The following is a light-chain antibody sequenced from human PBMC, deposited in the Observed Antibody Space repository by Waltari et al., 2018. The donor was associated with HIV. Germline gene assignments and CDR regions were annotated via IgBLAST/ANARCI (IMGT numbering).Light chain of an antibody. V-gene: IGKV2-28*01. CDR1: QSLLHANGYNY. CDR2: LGS. Sequence: DIVMTQSALSLLVTPGEPASISCRSSQSLLHANGYNYLDWYLQRPGQAPQLLIYLGSSRDAGVPVRVSGSEAGTEFTLKISRVEAVDVGVYYCMQVLQAPLTFGGGTKVELK. J-gene: IGKJ4*01. CDR3: MQVLQAPLT.